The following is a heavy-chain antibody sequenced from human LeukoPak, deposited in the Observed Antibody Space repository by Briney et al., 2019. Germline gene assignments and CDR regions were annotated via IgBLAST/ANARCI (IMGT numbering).Heavy chain of an antibody. CDR2: MNSDGTTT. Sequence: GGSLRLSCAASGFSSSDYWMHWVRHAPGKGLVWVSRMNSDGTTTNYADSVKGRFTISRDNAKNTLYLQMNSLRAEDTAVYYCARGRGPYGWFDPWGQGTLVAVSS. J-gene: IGHJ5*02. D-gene: IGHD3-10*01. V-gene: IGHV3-74*01. CDR3: ARGRGPYGWFDP. CDR1: GFSSSDYW.